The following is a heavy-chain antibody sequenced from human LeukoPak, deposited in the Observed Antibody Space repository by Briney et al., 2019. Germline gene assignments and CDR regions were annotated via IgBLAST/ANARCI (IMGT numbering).Heavy chain of an antibody. CDR2: ILSGGST. D-gene: IGHD3-22*01. Sequence: QSGGSLRLSCAASGFTVSSNYMSWVRQAPGKGLEWVSVILSGGSTYYADSVKGRFTISRDNSKNTLYLQMNSLRAEDTAVYYCARGADYYDSSGYFTDGTFDYWGQGTLVTVSS. CDR1: GFTVSSNY. CDR3: ARGADYYDSSGYFTDGTFDY. J-gene: IGHJ4*02. V-gene: IGHV3-66*01.